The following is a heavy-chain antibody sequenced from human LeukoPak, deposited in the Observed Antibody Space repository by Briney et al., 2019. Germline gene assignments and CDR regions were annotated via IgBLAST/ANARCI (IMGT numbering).Heavy chain of an antibody. J-gene: IGHJ4*02. CDR1: GFSLTTSGMC. V-gene: IGHV2-70*01. Sequence: SGPTQVNPTQTLTLTCTFSGFSLTTSGMCVSWIRQPPGKALEWLALIDWDDDKYYSTSLKTRLTISKDTSKNQVVLTMTNMDPVDTATYYCALFQRPSGYFDYWGQGTLVTVSS. CDR2: IDWDDDK. CDR3: ALFQRPSGYFDY. D-gene: IGHD6-25*01.